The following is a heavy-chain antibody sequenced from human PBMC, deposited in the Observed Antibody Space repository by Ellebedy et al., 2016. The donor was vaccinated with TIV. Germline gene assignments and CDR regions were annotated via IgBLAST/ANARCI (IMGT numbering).Heavy chain of an antibody. CDR1: GFNFRSYW. CDR3: ARRASYGDYAVQVNPWFDP. V-gene: IGHV3-7*01. CDR2: IRQEGDEI. Sequence: GESLKISCAASGFNFRSYWMTWVRQAPGKGLEWVAKIRQEGDEIYYVESVKGLFTISRDNAKNSLFPQMHSLRVEDTAVYDCARRASYGDYAVQVNPWFDPWGQGTLVTVSS. J-gene: IGHJ5*02. D-gene: IGHD4-17*01.